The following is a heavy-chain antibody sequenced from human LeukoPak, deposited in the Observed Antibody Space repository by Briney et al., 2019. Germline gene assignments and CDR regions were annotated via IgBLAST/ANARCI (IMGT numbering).Heavy chain of an antibody. CDR2: ISSSSSTI. CDR3: AKVYSYGYADY. Sequence: GGSLRLSCAASGFTFSSYSMNWVRQAPGKGLEWVSYISSSSSTIYYADSVKGRFTISRDNSKNTLYLQMNSLRAEDTAVYYCAKVYSYGYADYWGQGTLVTVSS. CDR1: GFTFSSYS. J-gene: IGHJ4*02. V-gene: IGHV3-48*01. D-gene: IGHD5-18*01.